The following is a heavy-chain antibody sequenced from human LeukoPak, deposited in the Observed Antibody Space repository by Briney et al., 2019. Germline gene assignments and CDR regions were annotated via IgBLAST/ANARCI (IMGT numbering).Heavy chain of an antibody. CDR2: IYPGDSDT. Sequence: GESLKISCKGSGYSFTSYCIGWLRQLPGKDLEGMGIIYPGDSDTRYSPSFQDEGTISADKSISTAYLQWSSLKASDTAMYYCARSRGPSDAFDIWGQGTMVTVSS. J-gene: IGHJ3*02. V-gene: IGHV5-51*01. CDR1: GYSFTSYC. CDR3: ARSRGPSDAFDI.